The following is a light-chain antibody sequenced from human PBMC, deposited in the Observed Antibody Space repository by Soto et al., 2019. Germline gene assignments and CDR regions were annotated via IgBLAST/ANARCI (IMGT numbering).Light chain of an antibody. Sequence: QSVLTQPASVSGSPGQSITISCTGTSSDVGGYNYVSWYQQHPGKAPKLMIYDVSNRPSGVSNRFSGSKSGNTASLTISGLQAEDEADYYCSSYTSSSTLHVFGTGTKVPVL. V-gene: IGLV2-14*01. CDR2: DVS. J-gene: IGLJ1*01. CDR3: SSYTSSSTLHV. CDR1: SSDVGGYNY.